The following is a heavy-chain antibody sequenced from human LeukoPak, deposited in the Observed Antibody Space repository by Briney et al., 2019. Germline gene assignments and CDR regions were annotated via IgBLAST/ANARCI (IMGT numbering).Heavy chain of an antibody. D-gene: IGHD1-1*01. CDR3: ARGPRGQRFDY. CDR2: INPGGGDT. CDR1: GYTFNTYY. J-gene: IGHJ4*02. Sequence: ASVKVSCKASGYTFNTYYIHRVRQAPGQGLEWMGLINPGGGDTSYAQNLQGRVTMTRDTSTSTVYLELSNLRSEDTAVYYCARGPRGQRFDYWGQGTLVTVSS. V-gene: IGHV1-46*02.